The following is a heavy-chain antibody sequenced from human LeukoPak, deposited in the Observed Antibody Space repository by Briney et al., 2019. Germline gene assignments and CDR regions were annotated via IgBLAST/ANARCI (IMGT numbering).Heavy chain of an antibody. CDR2: INPNSGGT. Sequence: ASVKVSCKASGYTFTGYYMHWVRQAPGQGLEWMGWINPNSGGTNYTQKFQGRVTMTRDTSISTAYMELSRLRSDDTAVYYCARDTAMVTYWFDPWGQGTLVTVSS. CDR1: GYTFTGYY. V-gene: IGHV1-2*02. D-gene: IGHD5-18*01. CDR3: ARDTAMVTYWFDP. J-gene: IGHJ5*02.